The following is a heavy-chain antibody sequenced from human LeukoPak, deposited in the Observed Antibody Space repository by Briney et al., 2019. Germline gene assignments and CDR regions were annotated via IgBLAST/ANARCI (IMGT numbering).Heavy chain of an antibody. CDR2: IYYSGST. V-gene: IGHV4-59*01. CDR3: ARVNSSGWRYYYYYYMDV. J-gene: IGHJ6*03. Sequence: SETLSLTCTVSGGSISSYYWSWIRQPPGKGLEWIGYIYYSGSTNYNPSLKSRVTISVDTSKNQFSLKLSSVTAADTAVYYCARVNSSGWRYYYYYYMDVWGKGTTVTISS. CDR1: GGSISSYY. D-gene: IGHD6-19*01.